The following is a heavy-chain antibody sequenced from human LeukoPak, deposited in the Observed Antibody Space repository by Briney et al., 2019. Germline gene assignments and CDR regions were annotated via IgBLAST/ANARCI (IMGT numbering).Heavy chain of an antibody. CDR2: IRHDGSNK. Sequence: GGSLRLSCAASGFTFSSYGMLWVRQAPGKGLEWVAFIRHDGSNKYYADSVKGRFTISRDNSKNTLYLQMNSLRAGDTAVYYWAKGFKLVVNKKDHYMAVWGKGTTVTISS. CDR1: GFTFSSYG. J-gene: IGHJ6*03. D-gene: IGHD3-22*01. CDR3: AKGFKLVVNKKDHYMAV. V-gene: IGHV3-30*02.